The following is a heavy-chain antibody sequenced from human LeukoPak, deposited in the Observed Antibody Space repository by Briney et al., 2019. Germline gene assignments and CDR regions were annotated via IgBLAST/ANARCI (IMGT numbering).Heavy chain of an antibody. J-gene: IGHJ4*02. D-gene: IGHD6-19*01. CDR2: IAAGNANT. V-gene: IGHV1-3*01. CDR3: ARGAVAAHFDY. CDR1: GYTFTAYN. Sequence: ASVKISCKASGYTFTAYNIHWVRQAPGQRLEWMGWIAAGNANTKYSQKFQGRVTLTRDTSASTAYMELSSLTSEDTAVFYCARGAVAAHFDYWGQGTLVTVSS.